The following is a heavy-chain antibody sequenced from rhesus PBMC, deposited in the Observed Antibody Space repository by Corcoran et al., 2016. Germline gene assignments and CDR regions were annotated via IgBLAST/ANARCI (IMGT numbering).Heavy chain of an antibody. J-gene: IGHJ3*01. CDR1: GGSISSSNW. V-gene: IGHV4-65*01. CDR3: ARHVAFDF. CDR2: INGGSGPT. Sequence: QVQLQESGPGLVKPSETLSLTCAVSGGSISSSNWWSWIRQPPGRGREWIGYINGGSGPTSYNPSLQSRVTISPDTSKNPFSLKLGSVTAADTAVYYCARHVAFDFWGQGLRVTVSS.